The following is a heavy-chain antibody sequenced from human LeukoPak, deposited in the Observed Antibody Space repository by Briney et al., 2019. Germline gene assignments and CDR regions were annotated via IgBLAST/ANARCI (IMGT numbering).Heavy chain of an antibody. V-gene: IGHV1-2*02. J-gene: IGHJ4*02. D-gene: IGHD3-3*01. Sequence: ASVKVSCKASGYTFTGYYMHWVRQAPGQGLEWMGWINPNSGGTNYAQKFQGRVTMTRDTSISTAYMELSRLRSDDTAVYYCAKKSPIFGVVIPLFDYWGQGILVTVSS. CDR2: INPNSGGT. CDR1: GYTFTGYY. CDR3: AKKSPIFGVVIPLFDY.